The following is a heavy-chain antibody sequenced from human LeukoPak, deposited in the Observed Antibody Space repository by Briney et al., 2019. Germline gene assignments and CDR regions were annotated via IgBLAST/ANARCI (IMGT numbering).Heavy chain of an antibody. V-gene: IGHV3-7*01. CDR3: ARETNGVCYDY. D-gene: IGHD2-8*01. Sequence: PGGSLRLSCAASGFTVSSNYMSWVRQAPGKGLEWVANIKQDGSEKYYVDSVKGRFTISRDNAKNSLYLQMNSLRAEDTAVYYCARETNGVCYDYWGQGTLVTVSS. CDR2: IKQDGSEK. CDR1: GFTVSSNY. J-gene: IGHJ4*02.